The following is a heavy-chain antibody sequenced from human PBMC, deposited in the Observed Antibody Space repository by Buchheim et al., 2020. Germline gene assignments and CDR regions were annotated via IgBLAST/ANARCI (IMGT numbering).Heavy chain of an antibody. V-gene: IGHV3-48*04. Sequence: EVQPVKSGGGLVQPGGSLRLSCAASGFTFSSYSMNWVRQAPGKGLEWVSYISSSSSTIYYADSVKGRFTISRDNAKNSLYLQMNSLRAEDTAVYYCARELQSSSFFDYYYGMDVWGQGTT. D-gene: IGHD6-6*01. J-gene: IGHJ6*02. CDR3: ARELQSSSFFDYYYGMDV. CDR2: ISSSSSTI. CDR1: GFTFSSYS.